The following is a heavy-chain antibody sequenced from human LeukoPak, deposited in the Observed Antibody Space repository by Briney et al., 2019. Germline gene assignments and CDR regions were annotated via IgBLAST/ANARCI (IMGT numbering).Heavy chain of an antibody. V-gene: IGHV3-48*04. D-gene: IGHD5-24*01. CDR2: ISSSSSTI. Sequence: GGSLRLSCAASGFTFSSYSMNWVRQAPGKGLEWVSYISSSSSTIYYADSVKGRFTISRDNAKNSLYLQMNSLRAEDTAMYYCAREGEMATILNWFDPWGQGTLVTVSS. CDR3: AREGEMATILNWFDP. J-gene: IGHJ5*02. CDR1: GFTFSSYS.